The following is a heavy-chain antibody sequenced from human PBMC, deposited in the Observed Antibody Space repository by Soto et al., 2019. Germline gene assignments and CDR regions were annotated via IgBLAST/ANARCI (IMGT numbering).Heavy chain of an antibody. J-gene: IGHJ5*02. CDR2: ISASNGNT. V-gene: IGHV1-18*01. CDR1: GYTFTSYG. CDR3: ARVEAAMSGHWFDP. D-gene: IGHD2-2*01. Sequence: ASVKVSCKASGYTFTSYGISWVRQAPGQGLEWMGWISASNGNTNYAQKLQGRVTMTTDTYTGTAYLELRSLRSDDTAVYYCARVEAAMSGHWFDPWGQGTLVTVSS.